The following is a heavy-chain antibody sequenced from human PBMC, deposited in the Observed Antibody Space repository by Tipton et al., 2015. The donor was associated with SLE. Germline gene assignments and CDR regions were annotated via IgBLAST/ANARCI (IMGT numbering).Heavy chain of an antibody. J-gene: IGHJ2*01. D-gene: IGHD3-10*01. CDR1: GFTFSSYS. Sequence: SLRLSCAASGFTFSSYSMNWVRQAPGKGLEWVSSISSSSSYIYYADSVKGRFTISRDNAKNSLYLQMNSLRAEDTAVYYCARGDTMVRGVIAYWYFDLWGRGTLVTVSS. CDR2: ISSSSSYI. CDR3: ARGDTMVRGVIAYWYFDL. V-gene: IGHV3-21*01.